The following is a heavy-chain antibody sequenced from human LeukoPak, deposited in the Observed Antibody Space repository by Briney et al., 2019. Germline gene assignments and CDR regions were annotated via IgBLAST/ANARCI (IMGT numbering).Heavy chain of an antibody. J-gene: IGHJ4*02. CDR3: ARLSTYTSSIDS. Sequence: SETLSLTCTVSGGSISSYYWGWIRQPPGKGLDWIGTIYYSGSTYYNPSLKSRVTISVDTSKNHFSLKLSSVTAADTTVYYCARLSTYTSSIDSWGQGTLVTVSS. CDR1: GGSISSYY. CDR2: IYYSGST. D-gene: IGHD2-2*01. V-gene: IGHV4-39*02.